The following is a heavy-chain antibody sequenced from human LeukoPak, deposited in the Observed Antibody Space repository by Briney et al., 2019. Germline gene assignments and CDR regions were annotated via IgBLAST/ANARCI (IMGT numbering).Heavy chain of an antibody. J-gene: IGHJ1*01. Sequence: GGSLRLSCAASGFTFSSYGMHWVRQAPGRGLEWVAFIRYDGSNKYYADSVKGRFTISRDNSKNTLYLQMNSLRAEDTAVYYCARVGRYLGYCSSSGCYNEYFQHWGQGTLVTVSS. CDR2: IRYDGSNK. CDR1: GFTFSSYG. CDR3: ARVGRYLGYCSSSGCYNEYFQH. V-gene: IGHV3-30*02. D-gene: IGHD2-2*02.